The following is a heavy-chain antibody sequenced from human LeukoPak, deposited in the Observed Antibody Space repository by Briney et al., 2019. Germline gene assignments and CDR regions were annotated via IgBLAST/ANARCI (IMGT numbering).Heavy chain of an antibody. CDR1: GGSISSGSYY. J-gene: IGHJ6*03. Sequence: SQTLSLACTVSGGSISSGSYYWSWIRQPAGKGLEWIGRIYTSGSTNYNPSLKSRVTISVDTSKNQFSLKLSSVTAADTAVYYCAVCGGDCDYYYYYMDVWGKGTTVTVSS. CDR3: AVCGGDCDYYYYYMDV. CDR2: IYTSGST. D-gene: IGHD2-21*02. V-gene: IGHV4-61*02.